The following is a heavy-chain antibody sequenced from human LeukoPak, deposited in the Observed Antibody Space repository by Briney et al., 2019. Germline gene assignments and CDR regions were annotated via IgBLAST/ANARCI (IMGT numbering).Heavy chain of an antibody. J-gene: IGHJ4*02. CDR3: AREYSSGYYRTFDY. D-gene: IGHD3-22*01. Sequence: PGGSLRLSCAASGFIFSTYNMHWVRQAPGKGLEWVTMISYDGNNKYYTDSVKGRFTISRDNARNTLYLQMNSLRPEDTAVYYCAREYSSGYYRTFDYWGQGTLVTVSS. V-gene: IGHV3-30-3*01. CDR2: ISYDGNNK. CDR1: GFIFSTYN.